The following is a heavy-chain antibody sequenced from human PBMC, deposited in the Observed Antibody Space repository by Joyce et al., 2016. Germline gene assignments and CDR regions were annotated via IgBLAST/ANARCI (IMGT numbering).Heavy chain of an antibody. Sequence: EVQLMESGGGLVQPGGSLRLSCAASGFTFSSYSMNWVRQAPGKGLEWVSYISGETRTIYYADSVQCRFTISRDNAKNSLYLQINSLRDEDTAVYYCARAPRYSDFYYYFHMDVWGKGATVTVSS. V-gene: IGHV3-48*02. CDR3: ARAPRYSDFYYYFHMDV. J-gene: IGHJ6*03. CDR2: ISGETRTI. CDR1: GFTFSSYS. D-gene: IGHD4-11*01.